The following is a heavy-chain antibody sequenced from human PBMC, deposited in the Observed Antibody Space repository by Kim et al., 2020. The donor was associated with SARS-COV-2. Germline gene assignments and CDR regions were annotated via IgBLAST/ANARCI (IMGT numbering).Heavy chain of an antibody. V-gene: IGHV3-33*06. J-gene: IGHJ4*02. D-gene: IGHD4-17*01. Sequence: GGSLRLSCAASGFTFSSYGMHWVRQAPGKGLEWVAVIWYDGSNKYYADSVKGRFTISRDNSKNTLYLQMNSLRAEDTAVYYCAKYSGYGGNSGRYFDYWGQGTLVTVSS. CDR3: AKYSGYGGNSGRYFDY. CDR1: GFTFSSYG. CDR2: IWYDGSNK.